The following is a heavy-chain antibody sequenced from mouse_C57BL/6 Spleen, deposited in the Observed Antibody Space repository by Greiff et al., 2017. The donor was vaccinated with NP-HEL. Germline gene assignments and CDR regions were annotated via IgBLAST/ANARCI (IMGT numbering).Heavy chain of an antibody. Sequence: VQLQQSGAELVRPGASVTLSCKASGYTFTDYEMHWVKQTPVHGLEWIGAIDPETGGTAYNQKFKGKAILTADKSSSTAYMELRSLTSEDSAVYYCTSGGYYGNFPWFAYWGQGTLVTVSA. J-gene: IGHJ3*01. D-gene: IGHD2-1*01. CDR3: TSGGYYGNFPWFAY. CDR2: IDPETGGT. CDR1: GYTFTDYE. V-gene: IGHV1-15*01.